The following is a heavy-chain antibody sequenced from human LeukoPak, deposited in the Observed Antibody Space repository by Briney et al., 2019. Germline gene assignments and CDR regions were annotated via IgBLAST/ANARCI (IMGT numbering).Heavy chain of an antibody. CDR1: GYTFTGYY. D-gene: IGHD3-22*01. J-gene: IGHJ3*02. CDR3: ARDLPHYYDSSGYYDAFDI. CDR2: INPNSGGT. V-gene: IGHV1-2*02. Sequence: KPGASVKVSCKASGYTFTGYYMHWVRQAPGQGLEWMGWINPNSGGTNYAQKLQGRVTMTTDTSTSTAYMELRSLRSGDTAVYYCARDLPHYYDSSGYYDAFDIWGQGTMVTVSS.